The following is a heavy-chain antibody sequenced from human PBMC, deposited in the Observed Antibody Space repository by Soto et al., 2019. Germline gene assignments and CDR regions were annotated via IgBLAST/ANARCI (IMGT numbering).Heavy chain of an antibody. CDR1: GGTFCHYA. CDR2: IIPIFGTP. V-gene: IGHV1-69*13. J-gene: IGHJ6*02. CDR3: MIHVGPHPRDGMDV. D-gene: IGHD3-22*01. Sequence: VKVSFKASGGTFCHYAISWVRQAPGQGLEWMGGIIPIFGTPNYAQKLQGRVTITADKSTSTAYMERSSLTYEDTAVYYTMIHVGPHPRDGMDVWGRGTTVTVSS.